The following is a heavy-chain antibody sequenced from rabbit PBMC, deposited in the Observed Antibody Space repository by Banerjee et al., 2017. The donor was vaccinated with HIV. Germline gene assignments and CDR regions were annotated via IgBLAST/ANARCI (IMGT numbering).Heavy chain of an antibody. CDR2: IDTDSSGGS. CDR1: GFDFSNNA. CDR3: AKSVWSPAWNL. V-gene: IGHV1S45*01. D-gene: IGHD3-1*01. Sequence: QEQLEETGGGLVQPGGSLTLSCKASGFDFSNNAMCWVRQAPGKGLEWIACIDTDSSGGSAYASWAKGRFTISKTSSTTVTLQMTSLTAADTATYFCAKSVWSPAWNLWGPGTLVTVS. J-gene: IGHJ4*01.